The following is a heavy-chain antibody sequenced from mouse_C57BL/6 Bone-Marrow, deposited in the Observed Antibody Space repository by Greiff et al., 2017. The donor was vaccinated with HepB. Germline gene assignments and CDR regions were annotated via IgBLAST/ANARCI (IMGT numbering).Heavy chain of an antibody. J-gene: IGHJ2*01. CDR1: GYTFTSYW. V-gene: IGHV1-69*01. D-gene: IGHD2-1*01. Sequence: QVQLQQPGAELVMPGASVKLSCKASGYTFTSYWMHWVKQRPGQGLEWIGEIDPSDSYTNYNQKFKGKSTLTVDKSSSTAYMQLSSLTSEDSAVYYCAAYGNSGYWGQGTTLTVSS. CDR2: IDPSDSYT. CDR3: AAYGNSGY.